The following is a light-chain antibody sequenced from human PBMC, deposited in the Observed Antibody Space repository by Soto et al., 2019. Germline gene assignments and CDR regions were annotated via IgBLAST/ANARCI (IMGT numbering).Light chain of an antibody. V-gene: IGKV1-33*01. CDR3: QQYDNLPSPRT. CDR1: QDISNY. Sequence: DIQMTQSPSSLSASVGDRVTITCQASQDISNYLNWYQQKPGKAPKLLIYDASNLGTGVPSRFSGSGSGTDFTFTISSLQPEDIATYYCQQYDNLPSPRTFGGGTKVEIK. CDR2: DAS. J-gene: IGKJ4*01.